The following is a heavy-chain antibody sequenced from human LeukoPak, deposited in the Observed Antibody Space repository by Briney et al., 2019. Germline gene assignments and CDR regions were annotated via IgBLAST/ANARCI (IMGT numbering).Heavy chain of an antibody. V-gene: IGHV3-66*01. Sequence: GGSLRLSCAASGFTVSSNYMSWVRQAPGKGLEWVSVIYSGGSTYYADSVKGRFTISRDNSKNTLYPQMNSLRAEDTAVYYCARVSKAAAGTGNFDYWGQGTLVTVSS. J-gene: IGHJ4*02. CDR2: IYSGGST. D-gene: IGHD6-13*01. CDR3: ARVSKAAAGTGNFDY. CDR1: GFTVSSNY.